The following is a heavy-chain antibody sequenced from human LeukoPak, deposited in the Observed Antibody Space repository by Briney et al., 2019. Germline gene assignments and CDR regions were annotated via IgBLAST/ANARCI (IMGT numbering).Heavy chain of an antibody. CDR1: GVSITSFF. J-gene: IGHJ4*02. CDR3: ARDRSSGWYLDY. CDR2: IYYTGST. V-gene: IGHV4-59*01. D-gene: IGHD6-19*01. Sequence: NPSETLSLTCTVSGVSITSFFWTWIRQSPGKALEWIGYIYYTGSTNYNPSLKSRITMSIDTSKNQFSLNLSSVTTTDTAVYYCARDRSSGWYLDYRGQGTLVTVSS.